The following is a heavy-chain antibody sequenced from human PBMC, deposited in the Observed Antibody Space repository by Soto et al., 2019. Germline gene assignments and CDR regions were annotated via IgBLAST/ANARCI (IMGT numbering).Heavy chain of an antibody. V-gene: IGHV3-48*02. D-gene: IGHD3-3*01. Sequence: GGSLRLSCKASGFDFSTYSMNWVRQAPGKVLEWIAYVSMDSDTIHYADSVKGRFTISRDDPENSLYLQMNILRDEDTATYYCARLHYEYVWGQGTTVTVSS. CDR3: ARLHYEYV. CDR1: GFDFSTYS. CDR2: VSMDSDTI. J-gene: IGHJ6*02.